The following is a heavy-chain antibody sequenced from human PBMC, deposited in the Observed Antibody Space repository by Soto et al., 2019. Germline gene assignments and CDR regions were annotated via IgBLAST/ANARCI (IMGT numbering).Heavy chain of an antibody. CDR2: ISWNSGSI. D-gene: IGHD5-12*01. CDR1: GFTFDDYA. V-gene: IGHV3-9*01. Sequence: GGSLRLSCAASGFTFDDYAMHWVRQAPGKGLEWVSGISWNSGSIGYADSVKGRFTISRDNAKNSLYLQMNSLRAEDTALYYCAKDKLVVRGYADATFDYWGQGTLVTVSS. CDR3: AKDKLVVRGYADATFDY. J-gene: IGHJ4*02.